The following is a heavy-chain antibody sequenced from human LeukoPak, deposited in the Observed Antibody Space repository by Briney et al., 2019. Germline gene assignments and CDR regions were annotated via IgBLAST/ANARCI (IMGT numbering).Heavy chain of an antibody. D-gene: IGHD3-3*01. CDR1: GGSTSSYY. CDR2: IYYSGST. V-gene: IGHV4-59*01. J-gene: IGHJ4*02. CDR3: ARVVDFWSGYPFDY. Sequence: SETLSLTCTVSGGSTSSYYWSWIRQPPGKGLEWIGYIYYSGSTNYNPSLKSRVTISVDTSKNQFSLKLSSVTAADTAVYYCARVVDFWSGYPFDYWGQGTLVTVSS.